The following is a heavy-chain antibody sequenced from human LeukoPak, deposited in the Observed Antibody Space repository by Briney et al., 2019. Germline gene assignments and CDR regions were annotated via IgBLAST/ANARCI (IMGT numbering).Heavy chain of an antibody. Sequence: GGSLRLSCAASGFTFSSYETNWVPEAPGKGLEWVSYISSSGSTMYYADSVKGRFTISRDNAKNPLYLQMNSLRAEDTAVYYCARVLWAPYYYYGMDVWGQGTTVTVSS. D-gene: IGHD3-10*01. CDR3: ARVLWAPYYYYGMDV. J-gene: IGHJ6*02. CDR1: GFTFSSYE. V-gene: IGHV3-48*03. CDR2: ISSSGSTM.